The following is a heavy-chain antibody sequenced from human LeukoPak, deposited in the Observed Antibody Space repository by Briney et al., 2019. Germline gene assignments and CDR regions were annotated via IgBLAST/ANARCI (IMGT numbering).Heavy chain of an antibody. CDR1: GFTFSSYS. CDR2: INSDSSHI. Sequence: GGSLRLSCAASGFTFSSYSMNWVRQAPGKGLEWVSSINSDSSHIYYADSVKGRFTISRDNAKNSLYLQMNSLRAEDTAVYYCARGPIPDYWGQGTLVTVSS. J-gene: IGHJ4*02. V-gene: IGHV3-21*01. CDR3: ARGPIPDY. D-gene: IGHD2-2*02.